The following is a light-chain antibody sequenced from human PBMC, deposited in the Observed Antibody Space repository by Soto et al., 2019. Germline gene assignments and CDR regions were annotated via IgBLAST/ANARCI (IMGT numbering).Light chain of an antibody. Sequence: QLVLTQSPSASASLGASVKLTCTLSSGHSNYAIAWHQQQPEKGPRYLMKINNDGSHNKGDGIPDRFSGSSSGAERYLTISSLQSEDEADYYCQTWGTGIWVFGGGTKVTVL. V-gene: IGLV4-69*01. CDR2: INNDGSH. J-gene: IGLJ3*02. CDR1: SGHSNYA. CDR3: QTWGTGIWV.